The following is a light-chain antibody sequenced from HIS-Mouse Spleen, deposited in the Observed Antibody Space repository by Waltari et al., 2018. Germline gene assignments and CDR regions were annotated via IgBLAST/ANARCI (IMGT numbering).Light chain of an antibody. CDR3: QQYNSYSWT. V-gene: IGKV1-5*03. CDR2: KAS. CDR1: PSISSW. Sequence: DIQMTQSTSTLSASVGDRVTITCRASPSISSWLAWYQQKPGKAPKLLIYKASSLESGVPSRFSGSGSGTEFTLTISSLQPDDFATYYCQQYNSYSWTFGQGTK. J-gene: IGKJ1*01.